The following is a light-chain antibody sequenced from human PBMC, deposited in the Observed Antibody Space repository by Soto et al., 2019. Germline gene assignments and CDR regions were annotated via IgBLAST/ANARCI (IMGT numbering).Light chain of an antibody. CDR2: DAS. Sequence: EIVLTQSPAPLSLSPGERATLSCRASQSVSSYLAWYQQKAGQATRLLIYDASNRATGIPARFSGRGSGTDFTLTISSLEPEDFAVYYCQQRRDTFGQGTRLEIK. V-gene: IGKV3-11*01. J-gene: IGKJ5*01. CDR1: QSVSSY. CDR3: QQRRDT.